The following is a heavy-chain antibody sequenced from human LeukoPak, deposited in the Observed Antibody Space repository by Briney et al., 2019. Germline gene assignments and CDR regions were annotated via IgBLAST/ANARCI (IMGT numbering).Heavy chain of an antibody. V-gene: IGHV3-30*18. CDR2: IGSDGSKK. CDR1: GFSFRSYG. J-gene: IGHJ4*02. D-gene: IGHD3-22*01. Sequence: PGGSLRLSCAASGFSFRSYGIHWVRQAPGKGLEWVAVIGSDGSKKYYADSVKGRFTISRDNSKITLYLQMNSLRTEDTAMYFCAKEIYYDSSAFFDYWGQGTLVTVSS. CDR3: AKEIYYDSSAFFDY.